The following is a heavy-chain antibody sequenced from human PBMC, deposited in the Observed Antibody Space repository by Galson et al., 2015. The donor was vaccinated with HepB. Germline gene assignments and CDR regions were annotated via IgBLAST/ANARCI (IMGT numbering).Heavy chain of an antibody. CDR1: GFTFDDYA. J-gene: IGHJ6*03. CDR2: ISWNSGSI. Sequence: SLRLSCAASGFTFDDYAMHWVRQAPGKGLEWVSGISWNSGSIGYADSVKGRFTISRDNAKNSLYLQMNSLRAEDTALYYCAKDGVSCSSTSCYPKFDYYMDVWGKGTTVTVSS. V-gene: IGHV3-9*01. D-gene: IGHD2-2*01. CDR3: AKDGVSCSSTSCYPKFDYYMDV.